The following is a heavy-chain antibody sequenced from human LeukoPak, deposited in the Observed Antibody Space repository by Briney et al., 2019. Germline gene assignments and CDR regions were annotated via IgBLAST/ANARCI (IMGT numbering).Heavy chain of an antibody. CDR3: AKHGLPLVVISAPLDY. J-gene: IGHJ4*02. D-gene: IGHD2-15*01. CDR2: ITTDVAT. Sequence: PGGSLRLSCAASRFTFSNYAITWVRQAPGKGLDWVSTITTDVATYYADSVKGRFTISRDNSKNTVYLQMNSLRAEDTAVYYCAKHGLPLVVISAPLDYWGQGTLVTVAS. V-gene: IGHV3-23*01. CDR1: RFTFSNYA.